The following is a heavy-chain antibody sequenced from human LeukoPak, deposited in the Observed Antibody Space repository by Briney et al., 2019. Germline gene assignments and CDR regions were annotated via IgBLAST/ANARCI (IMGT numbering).Heavy chain of an antibody. J-gene: IGHJ5*02. CDR2: IYYSGST. Sequence: SETLSLTCTVSVGCISSSSYYWGWIRQPPGKGLEWVGYIYYSGSTNYNPSLKSRVTISVDTSKNQFSLRLSSVTAADTAVYYCARVASYGENWFDPGGQGTLVTVSS. D-gene: IGHD3-10*01. V-gene: IGHV4-61*05. CDR1: VGCISSSSYY. CDR3: ARVASYGENWFDP.